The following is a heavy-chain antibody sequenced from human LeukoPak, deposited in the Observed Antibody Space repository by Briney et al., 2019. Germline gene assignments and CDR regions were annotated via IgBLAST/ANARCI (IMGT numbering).Heavy chain of an antibody. CDR2: ISSSSSYI. V-gene: IGHV3-21*01. CDR3: ARDRTPHNWNFWSGYGDYYYGMDV. Sequence: GGSLRLSCAASGFTFSSYSMNWVRQAPGKGLEWVSSISSSSSYIYYADSVKGRFTISRDNAKNSPYLQMNSLRAEDTAVYYCARDRTPHNWNFWSGYGDYYYGMDVWGQGTTVTVSS. CDR1: GFTFSSYS. D-gene: IGHD3-3*01. J-gene: IGHJ6*02.